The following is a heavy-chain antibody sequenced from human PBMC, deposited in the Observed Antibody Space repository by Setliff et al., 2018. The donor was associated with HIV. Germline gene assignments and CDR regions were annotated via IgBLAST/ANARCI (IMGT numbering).Heavy chain of an antibody. CDR3: ARDAPGNTEAAPDY. J-gene: IGHJ4*02. CDR2: ISAYNGNT. Sequence: ASVKVSCKASGYTFTSYGISWVRQAPGQGLEWMGWISAYNGNTNYGQKLQGRVTMTTDTSTSTAYMELRSLRSDDTAVYYCARDAPGNTEAAPDYWGQGTLVTVSS. V-gene: IGHV1-18*01. D-gene: IGHD6-6*01. CDR1: GYTFTSYG.